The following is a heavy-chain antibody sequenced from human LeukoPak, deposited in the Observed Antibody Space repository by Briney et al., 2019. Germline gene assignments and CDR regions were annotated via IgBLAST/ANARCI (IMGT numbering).Heavy chain of an antibody. CDR3: AKQPFNYYYLDV. Sequence: GGSLRLSCAISGLTFHDYAMTWVRQAPGKGLEWVSTIVGDSSKTYYADSVKGRFTISRDNSNYMLFLHMDSLRAEDTAIYYCAKQPFNYYYLDVWGKGTTVTVSS. CDR2: IVGDSSKT. V-gene: IGHV3-23*01. J-gene: IGHJ6*03. D-gene: IGHD3-3*02. CDR1: GLTFHDYA.